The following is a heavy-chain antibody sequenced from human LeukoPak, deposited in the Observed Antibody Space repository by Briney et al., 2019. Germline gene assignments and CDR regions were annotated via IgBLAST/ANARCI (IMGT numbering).Heavy chain of an antibody. D-gene: IGHD2-2*01. V-gene: IGHV3-23*01. CDR2: ISGSGGST. CDR3: AKPLGIVVVPAAIFDY. J-gene: IGHJ4*02. Sequence: GGSLRLSCAASGFTFSSYAMSWVRQAPGKGLEWVSAISGSGGSTYYADSVKGRFTISRDNSKSTLYLQMNSLRAEDTAVYYCAKPLGIVVVPAAIFDYWGQGTLVTVSS. CDR1: GFTFSSYA.